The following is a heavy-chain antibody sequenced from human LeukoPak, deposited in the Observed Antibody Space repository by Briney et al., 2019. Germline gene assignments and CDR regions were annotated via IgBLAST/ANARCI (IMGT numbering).Heavy chain of an antibody. D-gene: IGHD6-13*01. J-gene: IGHJ4*02. V-gene: IGHV3-23*01. CDR3: AKASSSWYYYFDY. Sequence: GGSLRLSCAASGFTFKTYWMHWVRQAPGKELEWVSAISGSGGSTYYADSVKGRFTISRDNSKNTLYLQMNSLRAEDTAVYYCAKASSSWYYYFDYWGQGTLVTVSS. CDR1: GFTFKTYW. CDR2: ISGSGGST.